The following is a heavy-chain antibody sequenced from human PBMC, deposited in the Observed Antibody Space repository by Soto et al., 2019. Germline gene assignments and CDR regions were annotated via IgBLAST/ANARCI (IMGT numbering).Heavy chain of an antibody. CDR3: ARDVDFDYVN. Sequence: PGRCLRLPCALSGFNVRSYWMSWVRQAPGKGLERVASIKADGCDIYYLQSVRGRLAISSGSTGSALQLAMNYLSAGDSATYFCARDVDFDYVNWGQGTLVTVSS. CDR1: GFNVRSYW. CDR2: IKADGCDI. J-gene: IGHJ4*02. V-gene: IGHV3-7*01. D-gene: IGHD3-3*01.